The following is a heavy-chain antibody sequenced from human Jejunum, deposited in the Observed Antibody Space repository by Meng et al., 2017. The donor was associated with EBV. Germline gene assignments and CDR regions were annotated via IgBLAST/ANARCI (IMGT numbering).Heavy chain of an antibody. CDR2: ISPSSSYI. Sequence: EPRGRMNNPGTYRGLSCAAAGFSLSAYTMSWGRQAPGRRREWVTSISPSSSYIYDTDSLKGRFTISRDNAKNSLYLQMNSLRVEDTAVYYCVRGALGDWFDSWGQGTLVTVSS. V-gene: IGHV3-21*06. J-gene: IGHJ5*01. CDR1: GFSLSAYT. D-gene: IGHD3-16*01. CDR3: VRGALGDWFDS.